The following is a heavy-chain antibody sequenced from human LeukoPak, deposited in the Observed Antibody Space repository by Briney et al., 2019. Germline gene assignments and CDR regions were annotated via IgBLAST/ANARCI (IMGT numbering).Heavy chain of an antibody. CDR3: ARALSEYYYYYMDV. CDR2: IYTSGST. Sequence: PSETLSLTCTVSGDSISTSNSYWGWIRQPAGKGLEWIGRIYTSGSTNYNPSLKSRVTISVDTSKNQFSLKLSSVTAADTAVYYCARALSEYYYYYMDVWGKGTTVTISS. J-gene: IGHJ6*03. CDR1: GDSISTSNSY. D-gene: IGHD1-14*01. V-gene: IGHV4-61*02.